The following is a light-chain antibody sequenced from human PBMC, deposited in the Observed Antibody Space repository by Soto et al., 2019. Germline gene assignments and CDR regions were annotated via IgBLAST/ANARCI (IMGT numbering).Light chain of an antibody. CDR2: WAS. CDR1: RHVLSSYNINNY. Sequence: IMMTPHSDSLPASSGESTTINCKSSRHVLSSYNINNYLAWYQQKPGKPPRLLIYWASTRDSGVPARFSGSGSATEFTLTISSLQAEDVAVYYCQQYSSSPPTFGGGTKVDIK. J-gene: IGKJ4*01. V-gene: IGKV4-1*01. CDR3: QQYSSSPPT.